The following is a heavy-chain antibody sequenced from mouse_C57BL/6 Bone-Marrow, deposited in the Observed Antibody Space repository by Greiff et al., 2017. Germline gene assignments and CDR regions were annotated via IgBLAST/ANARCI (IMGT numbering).Heavy chain of an antibody. CDR1: GYTFTSYW. CDR3: ARDEGFYAMDY. J-gene: IGHJ4*01. Sequence: QVQPQQPGAELVKPGASVKMSCKASGYTFTSYWITWVKQRPGQGLEWIGDIYPGSGSTNYNEKFKSKARLTVDTSSSTAYMQLSSLTSEDSAVYYCARDEGFYAMDYWGQGTSVTVSS. CDR2: IYPGSGST. V-gene: IGHV1-55*01.